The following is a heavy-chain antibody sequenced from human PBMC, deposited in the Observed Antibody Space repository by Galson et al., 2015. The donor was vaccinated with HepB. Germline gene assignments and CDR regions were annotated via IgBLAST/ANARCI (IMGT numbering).Heavy chain of an antibody. CDR2: ISGSGGST. J-gene: IGHJ6*02. D-gene: IGHD6-19*01. Sequence: SLRLSCAASGFTFSSYAMSWVRQAPGKGLEWVSAISGSGGSTYYADSVKGRFTISRDNSKNTLYLQMNSLRAEDTAVYYCAKSRYSGTAVDLYGMDVWGQGTTVTVSS. CDR3: AKSRYSGTAVDLYGMDV. CDR1: GFTFSSYA. V-gene: IGHV3-23*01.